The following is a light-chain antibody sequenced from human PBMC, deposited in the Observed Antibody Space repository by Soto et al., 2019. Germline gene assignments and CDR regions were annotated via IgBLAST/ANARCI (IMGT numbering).Light chain of an antibody. V-gene: IGKV1-39*01. CDR1: QSISTS. Sequence: DIQMTQSPSSLSAFVGDRVSITCRASQSISTSLNWYQHKPGKAPKLLIYGTSTLQGGVPSRFTGSGSGTDFTLTISSLQPEDFATYYCQQTLNTPLTFGGGTKVEV. CDR2: GTS. CDR3: QQTLNTPLT. J-gene: IGKJ4*01.